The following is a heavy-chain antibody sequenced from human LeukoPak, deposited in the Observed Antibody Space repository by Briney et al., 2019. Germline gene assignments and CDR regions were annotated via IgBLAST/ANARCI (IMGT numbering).Heavy chain of an antibody. CDR2: ISAYNGNT. V-gene: IGHV1-18*01. D-gene: IGHD6-13*01. CDR3: ARVTSSSSWTYFDY. Sequence: ASVKVSCTASGYTFTSYGISWVRQAPGQGLEWMGWISAYNGNTNYAQKLQGRVTMTTDTSTSTAYMELRSLRSDDTAVYYCARVTSSSSWTYFDYWGQGTLVTVSS. J-gene: IGHJ4*02. CDR1: GYTFTSYG.